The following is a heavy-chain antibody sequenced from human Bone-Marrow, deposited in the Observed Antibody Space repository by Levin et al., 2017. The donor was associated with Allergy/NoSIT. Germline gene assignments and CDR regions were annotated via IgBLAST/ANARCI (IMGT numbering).Heavy chain of an antibody. CDR3: AKPPSTIFGVVTPWDY. Sequence: GGSLRLSCAASGFTFSSYAMSWVRQAPGKGLEWVSAISGSGGSTYYADSVKGRFTISRDNSKNTLYLQMNSLRAEDTAVYYCAKPPSTIFGVVTPWDYWGQGTLVTVSS. CDR2: ISGSGGST. D-gene: IGHD3-3*01. V-gene: IGHV3-23*01. J-gene: IGHJ4*02. CDR1: GFTFSSYA.